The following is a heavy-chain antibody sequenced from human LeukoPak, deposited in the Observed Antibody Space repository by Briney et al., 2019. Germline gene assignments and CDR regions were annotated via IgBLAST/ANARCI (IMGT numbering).Heavy chain of an antibody. CDR3: ARHEVTRITISGVVITDAFDI. J-gene: IGHJ3*02. CDR2: MFYSGNT. CDR1: GGSISSTHHY. D-gene: IGHD3-3*01. V-gene: IGHV4-39*01. Sequence: PSETLSLTCTVSGGSISSTHHYWGWIRQPPGKGLEWIGSMFYSGNTYYNPSLKSRVSMSVDTSKIQFSLRLSSVTAADTAVYYCARHEVTRITISGVVITDAFDIWGQGTKVTVSS.